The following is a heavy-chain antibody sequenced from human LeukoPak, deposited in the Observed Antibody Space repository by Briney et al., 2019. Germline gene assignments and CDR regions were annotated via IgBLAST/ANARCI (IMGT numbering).Heavy chain of an antibody. V-gene: IGHV3-48*01. CDR3: ARDQDSSGWPYYFDY. D-gene: IGHD6-19*01. J-gene: IGHJ4*02. CDR1: GFTFSSFS. CDR2: ISSSSSTI. Sequence: GGSLRLSCAASGFTFSSFSMNWVRRAPEKGLEWVSYISSSSSTIYYADSVKGRFTISRDNAKNSLYLQMNSLRAEDTAVYYCARDQDSSGWPYYFDYWGQGTLVTVSS.